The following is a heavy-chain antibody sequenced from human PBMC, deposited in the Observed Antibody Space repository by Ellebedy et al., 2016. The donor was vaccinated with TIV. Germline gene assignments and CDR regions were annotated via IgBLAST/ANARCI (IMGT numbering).Heavy chain of an antibody. J-gene: IGHJ4*02. CDR3: AKDLRGGGLDY. CDR2: IEGRGET. Sequence: GGSLRLSXGASGFIFSTCTMSWVRQAPGKGLEWVSAIEGRGETHYADSVKGRFTISRDNSKNTLYLQTDSPRADDTAIYYFAKDLRGGGLDYWGQGALVIVSS. CDR1: GFIFSTCT. V-gene: IGHV3-23*01. D-gene: IGHD3-10*01.